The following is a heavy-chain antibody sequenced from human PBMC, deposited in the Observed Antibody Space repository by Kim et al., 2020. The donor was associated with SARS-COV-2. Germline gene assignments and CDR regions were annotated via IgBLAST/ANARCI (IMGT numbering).Heavy chain of an antibody. Sequence: ASVKVSCKASGYTFISYYIHWVRQAPGQGPEWMGIINPGGGTTTYAQTFQDRVTMTRDTSTSTVYMELSSLRSEDTAIYYCASNIHRYGRDYFDYWGQGTLVTVSS. CDR3: ASNIHRYGRDYFDY. J-gene: IGHJ4*02. CDR1: GYTFISYY. D-gene: IGHD3-16*01. CDR2: INPGGGTT. V-gene: IGHV1-46*01.